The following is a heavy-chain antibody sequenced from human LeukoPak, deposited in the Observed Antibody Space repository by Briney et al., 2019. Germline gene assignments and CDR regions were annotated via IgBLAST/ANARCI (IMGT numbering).Heavy chain of an antibody. J-gene: IGHJ3*02. V-gene: IGHV1-46*01. Sequence: GASVKVSFKASGYTLTCCCMHWVRHAPAQGLERKGIIDPSGGSTSYAQKFQGRVTMTRDTSTSTVYMELSSLRSEDTAVYYCARDGWENDFWSRGAFDIWGQGTMVTVSS. CDR3: ARDGWENDFWSRGAFDI. CDR2: IDPSGGST. CDR1: GYTLTCCC. D-gene: IGHD3-3*01.